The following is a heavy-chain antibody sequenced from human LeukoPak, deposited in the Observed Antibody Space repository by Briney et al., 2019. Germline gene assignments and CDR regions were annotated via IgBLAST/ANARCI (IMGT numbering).Heavy chain of an antibody. D-gene: IGHD3-22*01. Sequence: SQTLSLTCAISGDSVSSISAAWNWIRQSPSRGLEWLGRTYYRAKWYNGYAVSVRGRISINPDTSKNQFSPKLSSVTAADTAVYYCARHGRDNSGYYEAYYFDYWGQGPLVTVSS. CDR3: ARHGRDNSGYYEAYYFDY. V-gene: IGHV6-1*01. CDR2: TYYRAKWYN. J-gene: IGHJ4*02. CDR1: GDSVSSISAA.